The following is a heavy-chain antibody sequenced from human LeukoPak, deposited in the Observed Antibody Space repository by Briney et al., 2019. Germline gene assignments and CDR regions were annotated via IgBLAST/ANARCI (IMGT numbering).Heavy chain of an antibody. CDR3: ASGWALDS. CDR2: TYSTSEWSY. V-gene: IGHV6-1*01. CDR1: GDSFSSASAA. J-gene: IGHJ4*02. D-gene: IGHD6-19*01. Sequence: PSQTLSLTCVISGDSFSSASAAWNWFRQSPWGGLEWLGRTYSTSEWSYDYALSVRSRITIHSHTSKNQFSLQLNSVTPEDTAVYYCASGWALDSWGQGTLVTVSS.